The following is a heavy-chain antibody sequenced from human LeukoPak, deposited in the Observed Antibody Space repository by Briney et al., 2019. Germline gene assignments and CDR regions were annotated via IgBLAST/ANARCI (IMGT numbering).Heavy chain of an antibody. V-gene: IGHV4-4*02. CDR1: GFMFDDYG. Sequence: GSLRLSCAASGFMFDDYGMSWVRQPPGKGLEWIGEIYHSGSTNYNPSLKSRVTISIDKSKNQFSLKLSSVTAADTAFYYCARSIVGTRAIDYWGQGTLVTVSS. D-gene: IGHD1-26*01. CDR2: IYHSGST. J-gene: IGHJ4*02. CDR3: ARSIVGTRAIDY.